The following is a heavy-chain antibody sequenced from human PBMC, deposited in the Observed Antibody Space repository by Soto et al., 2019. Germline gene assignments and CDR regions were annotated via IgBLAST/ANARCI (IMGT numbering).Heavy chain of an antibody. J-gene: IGHJ3*02. V-gene: IGHV1-3*01. D-gene: IGHD2-2*01. CDR1: GYTFTSYA. CDR3: ARDPYCSSTSCYAFDI. CDR2: INAGNGNT. Sequence: ASVKVSCKASGYTFTSYAMHWVRQAPGQRLEWMGWINAGNGNTKYSQKFQGRVTITRDTSASTAYMELSSLRSEDTAVYYCARDPYCSSTSCYAFDIWGQGTMVTVSS.